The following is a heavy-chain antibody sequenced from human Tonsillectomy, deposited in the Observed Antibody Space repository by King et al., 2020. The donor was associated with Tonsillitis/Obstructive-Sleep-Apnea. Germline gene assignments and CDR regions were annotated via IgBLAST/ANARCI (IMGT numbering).Heavy chain of an antibody. CDR3: ATDSGLIATGYYYMDV. D-gene: IGHD2-8*02. CDR2: INPSGGST. CDR1: GYTFTSYY. V-gene: IGHV1-46*01. Sequence: QLVQSGAEVMKPGASVKVSCKSSGYTFTSYYMHWVRQAPGQGLEWMGIINPSGGSTSYAQKFQGRVTMTRDTSTSTVYMELSSLRSEDTAVYYCATDSGLIATGYYYMDVWGKGTTVTVSS. J-gene: IGHJ6*03.